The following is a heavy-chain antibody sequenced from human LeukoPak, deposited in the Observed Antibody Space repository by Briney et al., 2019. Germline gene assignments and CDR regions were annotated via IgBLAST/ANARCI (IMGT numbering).Heavy chain of an antibody. CDR3: AKDKMVRGPPLY. V-gene: IGHV3-23*01. D-gene: IGHD3-10*01. CDR2: ISGSGGST. Sequence: PGGPLRLPCEAFEFPFTGIAIGGAAKPPGRGRGGVSAISGSGGSTYYADSVKGRFTISRDNSKNTLYLQMNSLRAEDTAVYYCAKDKMVRGPPLYWGQGTLVTVSS. J-gene: IGHJ4*02. CDR1: EFPFTGIA.